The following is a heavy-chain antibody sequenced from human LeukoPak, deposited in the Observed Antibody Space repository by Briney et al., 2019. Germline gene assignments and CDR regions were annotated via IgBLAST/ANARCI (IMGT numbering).Heavy chain of an antibody. V-gene: IGHV3-30*01. CDR2: ISYGRSNK. D-gene: IGHD5-18*01. Sequence: GGSLRLSCAASGFAFSTFAMHWVRQTPGKGLDWVSVISYGRSNKYYADSVKGRFTISRDNSKNTLYLQMNSLRPEDTAIYYCARVGYSLGHGDDAFDIWGQGTLVTVSS. J-gene: IGHJ3*02. CDR1: GFAFSTFA. CDR3: ARVGYSLGHGDDAFDI.